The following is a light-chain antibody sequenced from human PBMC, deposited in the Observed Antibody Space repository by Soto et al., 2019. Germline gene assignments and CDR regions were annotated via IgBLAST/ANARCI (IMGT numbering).Light chain of an antibody. V-gene: IGKV3-20*01. J-gene: IGKJ1*01. Sequence: EFVLTQSPCTLSLSPGERATLSCRASQSVSSSYLAWYQQKPGQAPRLLIYGASNRATGIPDRFSGSGSGTDFTLTISRLEPEDFAVYYCQQYGSSPRTFGQGTRWIS. CDR2: GAS. CDR3: QQYGSSPRT. CDR1: QSVSSSY.